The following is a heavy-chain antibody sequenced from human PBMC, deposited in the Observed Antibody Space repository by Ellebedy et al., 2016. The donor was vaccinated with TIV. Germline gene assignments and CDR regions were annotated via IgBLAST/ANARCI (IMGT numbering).Heavy chain of an antibody. CDR1: GFTFSSYW. V-gene: IGHV3-7*01. Sequence: PGGSLRLSCAASGFTFSSYWMAWVRQAPGKGREFVANIRQDGKEINYVDSVKGRFTISRDNAKNSVYLQMNSRKVEDTAIYYWARDGSGGAFDIWGQGTMVTVS. J-gene: IGHJ3*02. CDR3: ARDGSGGAFDI. D-gene: IGHD1-1*01. CDR2: IRQDGKEI.